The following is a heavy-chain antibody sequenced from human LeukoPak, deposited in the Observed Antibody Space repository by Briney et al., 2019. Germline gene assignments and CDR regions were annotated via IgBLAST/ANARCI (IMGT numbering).Heavy chain of an antibody. V-gene: IGHV3-30*12. CDR3: ARDGEYCSAGCTSHSYSYGLDV. D-gene: IGHD2-15*01. Sequence: GGSLRLSCEASGFTFSHYGMHWVRQAPGKGLEWVAFISYDGRNVFYENSVRGRVTISRDSSKNTFYLQMNSLRAEDTSVYYCARDGEYCSAGCTSHSYSYGLDVWGQGTTVTVSS. CDR2: ISYDGRNV. J-gene: IGHJ6*02. CDR1: GFTFSHYG.